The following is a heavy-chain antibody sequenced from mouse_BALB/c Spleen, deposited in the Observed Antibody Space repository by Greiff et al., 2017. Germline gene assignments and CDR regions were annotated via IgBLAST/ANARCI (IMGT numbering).Heavy chain of an antibody. J-gene: IGHJ4*01. Sequence: EVKLVESGGGLVKPGGSLKLSCAASGFAFSSYDMSWVRQTPEKRLEWVAYISSGGGSTYYPDTVKGRFTISRDNAKNTLYLQMSSLKSEDTAMYYCARHRGLAYYYGSSYPYAMDYWGQGTSVTVSS. CDR1: GFAFSSYD. D-gene: IGHD1-1*01. CDR2: ISSGGGST. V-gene: IGHV5-12-1*01. CDR3: ARHRGLAYYYGSSYPYAMDY.